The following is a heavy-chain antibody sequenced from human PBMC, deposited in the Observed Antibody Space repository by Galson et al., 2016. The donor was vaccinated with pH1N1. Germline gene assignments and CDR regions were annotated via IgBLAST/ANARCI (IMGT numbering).Heavy chain of an antibody. CDR2: INPVFGTA. J-gene: IGHJ4*02. CDR3: ACLFTGLTKYYYYFDS. Sequence: SVKVSCKASGGTFSNYAISWVRQAPGQGLEWMGGINPVFGTANYGQKFQGRVTITADKSTSTADLELSSLRSEDTAIYYCACLFTGLTKYYYYFDSWGQGTLVTVSS. D-gene: IGHD3-10*01. V-gene: IGHV1-69*06. CDR1: GGTFSNYA.